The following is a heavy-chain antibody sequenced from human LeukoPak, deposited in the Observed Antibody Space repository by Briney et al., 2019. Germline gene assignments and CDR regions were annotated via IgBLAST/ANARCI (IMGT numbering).Heavy chain of an antibody. CDR3: ARERRYCSGGSCSSRAFDI. D-gene: IGHD2-15*01. J-gene: IGHJ3*02. Sequence: GGSLRLSCTASGLSFSSYWLTWVRQAPGKGLEWVSVIYSGGSTYYADSVKGRFTISRDNSKNTLYLQMNSLRAEDTAVYYCARERRYCSGGSCSSRAFDIWGQGTMVTVSS. CDR2: IYSGGST. CDR1: GLSFSSYW. V-gene: IGHV3-53*01.